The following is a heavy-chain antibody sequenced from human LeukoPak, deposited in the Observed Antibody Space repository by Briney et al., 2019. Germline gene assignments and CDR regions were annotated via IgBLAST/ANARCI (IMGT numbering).Heavy chain of an antibody. J-gene: IGHJ4*02. Sequence: TGGSLRLSCAASGFTVSSYAMSWVRQAPGKGLEWVSAISGSGGSTYYADSVKGRFTISRDNSNNTLYLQMNSLRAEDTAVYYCAKGSVEGDYGYDYWGQGTLVTVSS. CDR1: GFTVSSYA. CDR3: AKGSVEGDYGYDY. D-gene: IGHD4-17*01. V-gene: IGHV3-23*01. CDR2: ISGSGGST.